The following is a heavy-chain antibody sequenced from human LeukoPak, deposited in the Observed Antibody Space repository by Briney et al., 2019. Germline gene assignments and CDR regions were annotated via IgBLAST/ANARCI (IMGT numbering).Heavy chain of an antibody. CDR2: ISYDGSNK. V-gene: IGHV3-30*04. Sequence: PGRSLRLSCAASGFTFSSYAMHWVRQAPGKGLEWVAVISYDGSNKYYADSVKGRFTISRDNSKNTLYLQMNSLRAEDTAVYYCAKDLYYGSGSYYSGYYYGMDVWGKGTTVTVSS. J-gene: IGHJ6*04. CDR1: GFTFSSYA. CDR3: AKDLYYGSGSYYSGYYYGMDV. D-gene: IGHD3-10*01.